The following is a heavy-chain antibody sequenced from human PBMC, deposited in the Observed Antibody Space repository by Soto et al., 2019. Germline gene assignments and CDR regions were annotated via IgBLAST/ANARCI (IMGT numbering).Heavy chain of an antibody. CDR3: TTLSPDYDFWSGYKEGSDY. J-gene: IGHJ4*02. V-gene: IGHV3-15*07. Sequence: PGGSLRLSCVASGFTFKGAWMNWVRQAPGKGLEWVGRVKSKVDGGTIDYAAPVKGRFTISRDDSKDTVYLQMNSLKTEDTAVYYCTTLSPDYDFWSGYKEGSDYWGQGTLVTVSS. D-gene: IGHD3-3*01. CDR2: VKSKVDGGTI. CDR1: GFTFKGAW.